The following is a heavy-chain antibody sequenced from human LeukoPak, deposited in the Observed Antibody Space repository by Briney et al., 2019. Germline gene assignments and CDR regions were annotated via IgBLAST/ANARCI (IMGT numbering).Heavy chain of an antibody. CDR1: GGSISSYY. CDR3: ASLTPWNYYDSSGYYAFDI. CDR2: IYYSGST. V-gene: IGHV4-59*08. J-gene: IGHJ3*02. Sequence: SETLSLTCTVSGGSISSYYWSWIRQPPGKGLEWIGYIYYSGSTNYNPSLKSRVTISVDTSKNQFSLKLSSVTAADTAVYYCASLTPWNYYDSSGYYAFDIWGQGTMVTVSS. D-gene: IGHD3-22*01.